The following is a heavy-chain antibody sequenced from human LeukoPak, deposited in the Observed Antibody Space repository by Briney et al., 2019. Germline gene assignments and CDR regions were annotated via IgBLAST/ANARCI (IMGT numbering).Heavy chain of an antibody. CDR2: INPNSGGT. CDR1: GYTFTGYY. CDR3: ARDARVVPAASYYYYYYYMDV. D-gene: IGHD2-2*01. Sequence: ASVKVSCKASGYTFTGYYMHWVRQAPGQGLEWMGWINPNSGGTNYAQKFQGRVTTTRDTSISTAYMELSRLRSDDTAVYYCARDARVVPAASYYYYYYYMDVWGKGTTVTVSS. J-gene: IGHJ6*03. V-gene: IGHV1-2*02.